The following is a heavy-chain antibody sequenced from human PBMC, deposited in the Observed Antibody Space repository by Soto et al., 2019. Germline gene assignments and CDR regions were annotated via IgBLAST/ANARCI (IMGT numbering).Heavy chain of an antibody. CDR2: IYWDDDK. J-gene: IGHJ4*02. Sequence: QITLKESGPTLVKPTQTLTLTCTFSGFSLTTSGVGVGWXRXPXGKALEWLALIYWDDDKSYSPSLKSRLTNXXXXXXXXXXXXXXXXXXXXXXXXXXXXXXXXXXXXHFDNWGQGTLVTVSS. CDR3: XXXXXXXXXXHFDN. V-gene: IGHV2-5*02. CDR1: GFSLTTSGVG.